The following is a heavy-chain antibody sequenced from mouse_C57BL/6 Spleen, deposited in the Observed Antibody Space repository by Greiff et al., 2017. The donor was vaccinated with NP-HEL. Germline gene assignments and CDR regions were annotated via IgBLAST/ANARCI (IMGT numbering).Heavy chain of an antibody. J-gene: IGHJ2*01. D-gene: IGHD2-3*01. CDR2: IHPNSGST. CDR1: GYTFTSYW. Sequence: VKLHQPGAELVKPGASVKLSCKASGYTFTSYWMHWVKQRPGQGLEWIGMIHPNSGSTNYNEKFKSKATLTVDKSSSTAYMQLSSLTSEDSAVYYCARSRYDGPDYWGQGTTLTVSS. V-gene: IGHV1-64*01. CDR3: ARSRYDGPDY.